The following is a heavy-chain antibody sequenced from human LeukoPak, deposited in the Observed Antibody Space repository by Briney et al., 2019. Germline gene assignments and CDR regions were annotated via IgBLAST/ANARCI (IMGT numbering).Heavy chain of an antibody. Sequence: ASVKVSCKASGYTFTSYYMHWVRQAPGQGLEWMGIINPSGGSTSYAQKFQGRVTTTRDTSTSTVYMELSSLRAEDTAVYYCAKEASGIVATIATWGQGTLVTVSS. D-gene: IGHD5-12*01. V-gene: IGHV1-46*01. CDR3: AKEASGIVATIAT. J-gene: IGHJ5*02. CDR2: INPSGGST. CDR1: GYTFTSYY.